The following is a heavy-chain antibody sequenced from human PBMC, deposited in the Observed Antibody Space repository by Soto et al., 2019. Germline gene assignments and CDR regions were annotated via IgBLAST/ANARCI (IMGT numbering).Heavy chain of an antibody. CDR3: ARWDHYCGMDV. J-gene: IGHJ6*02. Sequence: QVQLVESGGGVVQPGRSLRLSCEASGFTSSSYVMHWVRQAPGKGQEWVAVISYDGSNKHYADSVKGRFTISRDDSKNTLYLEMNSLGGEETAVYSCARWDHYCGMDVWGQGTTGTVSS. V-gene: IGHV3-30*03. D-gene: IGHD1-26*01. CDR2: ISYDGSNK. CDR1: GFTSSSYV.